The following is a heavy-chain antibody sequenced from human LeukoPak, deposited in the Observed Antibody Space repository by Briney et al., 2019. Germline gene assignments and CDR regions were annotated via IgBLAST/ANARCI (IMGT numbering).Heavy chain of an antibody. D-gene: IGHD2-15*01. Sequence: GGSLRLSCAASGFTFSEYGMNWVRQAPGQGLEGVAFIRNDGSYEYYPASVKGRFTIPRDNSRNALFLQMNSLRSQDQAVYCFSKGGRPINNWLNAWGEGTLVTVSS. J-gene: IGHJ5*02. CDR2: IRNDGSYE. V-gene: IGHV3-30*02. CDR1: GFTFSEYG. CDR3: SKGGRPINNWLNA.